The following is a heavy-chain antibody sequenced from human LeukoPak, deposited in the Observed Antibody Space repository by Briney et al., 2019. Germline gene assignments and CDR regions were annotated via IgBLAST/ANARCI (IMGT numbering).Heavy chain of an antibody. J-gene: IGHJ3*01. CDR2: VSGSGRST. D-gene: IGHD1-26*01. CDR3: AEELPGAFDF. CDR1: GFSFSSYA. Sequence: GGSLRLSCAASGFSFSSYAMNWVSQAPGKGLEWVSSVSGSGRSTNYADSVKGRFTISRDNSKNTVYLLMNSLRAEDTAIYYCAEELPGAFDFWGQGTMVTVSS. V-gene: IGHV3-23*01.